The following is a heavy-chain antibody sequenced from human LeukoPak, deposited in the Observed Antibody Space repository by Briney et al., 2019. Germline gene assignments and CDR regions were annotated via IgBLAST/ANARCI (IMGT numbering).Heavy chain of an antibody. Sequence: ASVKVSCKASGYTFTSYGISWVRQAPGQGLEWMGWISAYNGNTNYAQKLQGRVIMTTDTSTSTAYMELRSLRSDDTAVYYCARNKAQQLVRQGYYFDYWGQGTLVTVSS. V-gene: IGHV1-18*01. J-gene: IGHJ4*02. CDR3: ARNKAQQLVRQGYYFDY. D-gene: IGHD6-13*01. CDR2: ISAYNGNT. CDR1: GYTFTSYG.